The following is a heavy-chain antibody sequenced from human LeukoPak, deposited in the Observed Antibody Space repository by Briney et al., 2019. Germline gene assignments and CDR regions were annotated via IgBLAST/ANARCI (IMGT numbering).Heavy chain of an antibody. CDR3: ARRGDGGRSFDY. CDR1: GFNVSNNY. Sequence: PGGSLRLSCAASGFNVSNNYMTWVRQAPGKALEWVSLIYSSGSTYYADSVKGRFTISRDNSKNTLYLQVNSLRAEDTAVYYCARRGDGGRSFDYWGQGTLVTVSS. J-gene: IGHJ4*02. D-gene: IGHD4-23*01. CDR2: IYSSGST. V-gene: IGHV3-53*01.